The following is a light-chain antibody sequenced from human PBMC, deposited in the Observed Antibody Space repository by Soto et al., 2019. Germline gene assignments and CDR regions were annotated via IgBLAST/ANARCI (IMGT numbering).Light chain of an antibody. CDR2: KVS. Sequence: DIQMTQSPSTLSASVGDRVTLTCRASQTINNWLAWYQQKPGTVPKLLMYKVSTLERGVPSRFSGSGSGTEFTLTISSLQPEDFATYYCQQVNSFPITFGQGTRLEIK. CDR3: QQVNSFPIT. CDR1: QTINNW. V-gene: IGKV1-5*03. J-gene: IGKJ5*01.